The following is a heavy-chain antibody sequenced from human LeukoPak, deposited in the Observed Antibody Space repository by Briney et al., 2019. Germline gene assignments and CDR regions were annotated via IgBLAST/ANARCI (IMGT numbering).Heavy chain of an antibody. Sequence: TLSLTCTVSGDSFTSVTDYWAWIRQPPGKGLEWLARIDWDDDKYYSTSLKTRLTISKDTSKNQVVLTMTNMDPVDTATYYCARMHYDFWSGYYIGFDPWGQGTLVTVSS. V-gene: IGHV2-70*11. D-gene: IGHD3-3*01. CDR1: GDSFTSVTDY. CDR2: IDWDDDK. J-gene: IGHJ5*02. CDR3: ARMHYDFWSGYYIGFDP.